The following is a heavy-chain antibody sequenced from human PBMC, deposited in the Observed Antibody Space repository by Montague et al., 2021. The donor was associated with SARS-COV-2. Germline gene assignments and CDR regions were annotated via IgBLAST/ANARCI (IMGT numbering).Heavy chain of an antibody. V-gene: IGHV4-31*03. CDR3: ARAFVSDFYYYGMDV. CDR1: GGSISSGGYY. CDR2: IYYSGSS. D-gene: IGHD3-10*01. Sequence: TLSLTCSVAGGSISSGGYYWSWIRQHSGKGLEWIGYIYYSGSSXYNPSLKSRVNISVDTSKNQFSLKLSSVTAADTAVYYCARAFVSDFYYYGMDVWGQGTTVIVSS. J-gene: IGHJ6*02.